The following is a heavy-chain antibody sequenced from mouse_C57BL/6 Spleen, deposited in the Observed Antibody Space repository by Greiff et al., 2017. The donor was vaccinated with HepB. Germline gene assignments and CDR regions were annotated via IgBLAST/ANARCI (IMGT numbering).Heavy chain of an antibody. V-gene: IGHV1-69*01. CDR2: IDPSDSYT. CDR1: GYTFTSYW. D-gene: IGHD1-1*01. CDR3: AIYGSSYGFAY. Sequence: QVQLQQSGAELVMPGASVKLSCKASGYTFTSYWMHWVKQRPGQGLEWIGEIDPSDSYTNYNQKFKGKSTLTVDKSSSTAYMQLSSLTSEDSAVYYCAIYGSSYGFAYWGQGTLVTVSA. J-gene: IGHJ3*01.